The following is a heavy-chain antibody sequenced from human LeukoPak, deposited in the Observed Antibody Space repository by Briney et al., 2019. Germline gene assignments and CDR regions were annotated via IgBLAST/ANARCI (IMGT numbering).Heavy chain of an antibody. CDR1: GFTFSSYA. V-gene: IGHV3-23*01. J-gene: IGHJ4*02. CDR2: ISGSGGST. Sequence: GGSLRLSCAASGFTFSSYAMSWVRQAPGKGLEWVSAISGSGGSTYYADSVKGRFTISRDNSKNTLYLQMNSLRAEDTAVYYCAKVERRYCSGGSCYSDYWGQETLVTVSS. CDR3: AKVERRYCSGGSCYSDY. D-gene: IGHD2-15*01.